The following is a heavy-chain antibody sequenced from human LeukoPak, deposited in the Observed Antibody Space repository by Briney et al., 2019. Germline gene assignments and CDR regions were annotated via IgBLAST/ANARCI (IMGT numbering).Heavy chain of an antibody. CDR1: GFTFNNYA. J-gene: IGHJ5*01. V-gene: IGHV3-23*01. CDR2: ISASGGTT. Sequence: GGSLRLSCAASGFTFNNYAMSWVRQAPRKGLEWVSAISASGGTTYYADSVKGRFTISTDTSENTLFLQMKSLRAADTAVYYCAKEPREYCSSTSCPNWFDSWGQGTLVTVSS. CDR3: AKEPREYCSSTSCPNWFDS. D-gene: IGHD2-2*01.